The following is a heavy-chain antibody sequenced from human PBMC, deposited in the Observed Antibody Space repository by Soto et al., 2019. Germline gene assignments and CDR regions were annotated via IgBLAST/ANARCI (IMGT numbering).Heavy chain of an antibody. J-gene: IGHJ4*02. D-gene: IGHD2-15*01. CDR1: GYTFTSYG. CDR3: ARDPGAASFDF. Sequence: GASVKVSCKASGYTFTSYGISWVRQAPGQGLEWMGWINAYNDNKNYAQKLQGRVTMTTDTSTSTAYMDLTTLRSDDTAVYFCARDPGAASFDFWAQGTLVTVSS. V-gene: IGHV1-18*01. CDR2: INAYNDNK.